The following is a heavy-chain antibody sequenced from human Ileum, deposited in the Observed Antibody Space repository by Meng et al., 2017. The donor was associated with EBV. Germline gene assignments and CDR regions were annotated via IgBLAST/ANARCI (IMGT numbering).Heavy chain of an antibody. CDR1: GGSFSGYY. CDR2: INHRGGA. CDR3: ASHPGGNSQYYSSGDDY. J-gene: IGHJ4*02. D-gene: IGHD3-22*01. Sequence: QVQLQQWGAGQLKPSETLSLTCAVDGGSFSGYYWSWIRQPPGKGLEWIGEINHRGGAFYNPSLKSRVTMSIDTSKNQFSLKLNSVTAADTAVYYCASHPGGNSQYYSSGDDYWGQGALVTVSS. V-gene: IGHV4-34*01.